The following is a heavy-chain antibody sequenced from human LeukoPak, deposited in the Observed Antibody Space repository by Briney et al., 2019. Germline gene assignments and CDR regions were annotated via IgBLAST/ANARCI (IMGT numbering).Heavy chain of an antibody. Sequence: SETLSLTCAVYGGSFSGYYWSWIRQPPGKGLEWIGEINHSGSTNYNPSLKSRVTISVDTSKNQFSLKLSSVTAADTAVYYCARDSRWLQLARYYCVMDVWGQGTTVTVSS. V-gene: IGHV4-34*01. CDR1: GGSFSGYY. J-gene: IGHJ6*02. CDR2: INHSGST. D-gene: IGHD5-24*01. CDR3: ARDSRWLQLARYYCVMDV.